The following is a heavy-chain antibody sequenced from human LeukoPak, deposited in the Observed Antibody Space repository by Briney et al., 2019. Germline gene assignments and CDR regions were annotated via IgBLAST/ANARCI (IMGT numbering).Heavy chain of an antibody. V-gene: IGHV3-21*01. Sequence: GGXXRLSCAASGFTFSSYSMNWVRQAPGKGVEWVSSISSRSSYIYYAESVKGRFTISRDKAKNSLYLQMNSLRAEDTAVYYCARDMVGDYVFWGQGTLVTVSS. D-gene: IGHD4-17*01. J-gene: IGHJ4*02. CDR2: ISSRSSYI. CDR1: GFTFSSYS. CDR3: ARDMVGDYVF.